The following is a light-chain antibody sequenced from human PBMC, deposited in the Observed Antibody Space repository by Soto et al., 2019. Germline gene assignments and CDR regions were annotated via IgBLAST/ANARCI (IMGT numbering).Light chain of an antibody. CDR2: GAS. Sequence: EIVVTPSPAALSVSPWERATLSCMASQSVIPNLAWYQQKPGQAPRLLIYGASTRAAIIPARFSGSGSGTEFTLTISSLQSEDFAVYYCQQYNKWPRTFGQGTKVDIK. J-gene: IGKJ1*01. V-gene: IGKV3-15*01. CDR1: QSVIPN. CDR3: QQYNKWPRT.